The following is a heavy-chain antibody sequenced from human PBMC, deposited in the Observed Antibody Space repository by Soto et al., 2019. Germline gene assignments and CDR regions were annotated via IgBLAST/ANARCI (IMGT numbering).Heavy chain of an antibody. CDR1: GFSLSTSGVG. J-gene: IGHJ4*02. Sequence: QITLKESGPPLVKPTQTLTLTCTFSGFSLSTSGVGVGWIRQPPGKALEWLALIYWDDDKRYSPSLKSRLTITQDPSQNQVVLTTTNMDPVDRATYFCAHIPWFGELLGYHFDHWGQGTLVTVSS. V-gene: IGHV2-5*02. D-gene: IGHD3-10*01. CDR2: IYWDDDK. CDR3: AHIPWFGELLGYHFDH.